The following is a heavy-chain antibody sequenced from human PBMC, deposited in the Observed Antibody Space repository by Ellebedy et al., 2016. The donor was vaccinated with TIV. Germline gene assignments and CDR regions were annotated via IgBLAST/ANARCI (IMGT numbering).Heavy chain of an antibody. V-gene: IGHV3-30*03. CDR3: ATNVGGATFSY. D-gene: IGHD1-26*01. CDR2: ISYDGSNK. CDR1: GFTFSSYG. Sequence: GGSLRLSCAASGFTFSSYGMHWVRQAPGKGLEWVAVISYDGSNKYYADSVKGRFTISRDNSKNTLYLQMNSLRAEDTAVYYCATNVGGATFSYWGQGTLVTVSS. J-gene: IGHJ4*02.